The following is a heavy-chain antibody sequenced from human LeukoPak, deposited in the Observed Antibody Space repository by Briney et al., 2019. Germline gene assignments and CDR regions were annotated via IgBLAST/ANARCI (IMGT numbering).Heavy chain of an antibody. D-gene: IGHD3-22*01. CDR2: ITNDGSST. Sequence: GGSLRLSCAASGLTFSSHWMHWVRQAPGKGLVWVSRITNDGSSTTYADSVKGRFTISRDNAKNTLYLQMNSLRAEDTAVYYCAKKGYYDSSGYPDFDYWGQGTLVTVSS. J-gene: IGHJ4*02. CDR3: AKKGYYDSSGYPDFDY. CDR1: GLTFSSHW. V-gene: IGHV3-74*01.